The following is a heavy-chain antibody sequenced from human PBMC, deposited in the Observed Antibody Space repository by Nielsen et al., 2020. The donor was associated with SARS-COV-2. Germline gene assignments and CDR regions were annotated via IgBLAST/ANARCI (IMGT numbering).Heavy chain of an antibody. Sequence: SLKISCAASGFTFDDYAMHWVRQAPGKGLEWVSGISWNSGSIGYADSVKGRFTISRDNAKNSLYLQMNSLRAEDTALYYCAKEGFFNDYDSSGYYFDYWGQGTLVTVSS. V-gene: IGHV3-9*01. D-gene: IGHD3-22*01. CDR1: GFTFDDYA. CDR2: ISWNSGSI. J-gene: IGHJ4*02. CDR3: AKEGFFNDYDSSGYYFDY.